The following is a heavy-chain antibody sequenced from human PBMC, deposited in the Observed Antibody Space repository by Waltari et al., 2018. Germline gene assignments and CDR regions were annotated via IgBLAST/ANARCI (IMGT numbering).Heavy chain of an antibody. CDR1: GFTFSGYS. CDR3: ARDRRGYFDY. Sequence: EVQLVESGGGLVKPGGSLRLSCEASGFTFSGYSMNWVRQAPGKVLEVVSSISGDSRFIYYADSVNGRFTISSDDAKNSLYLQMNSLRVEDTAVYYCARDRRGYFDYWGPGTLVSVSS. V-gene: IGHV3-21*01. J-gene: IGHJ4*02. D-gene: IGHD3-16*01. CDR2: ISGDSRFI.